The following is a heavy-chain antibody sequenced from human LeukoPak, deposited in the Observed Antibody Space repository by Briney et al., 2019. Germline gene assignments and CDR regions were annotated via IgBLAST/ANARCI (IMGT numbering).Heavy chain of an antibody. D-gene: IGHD1-1*01. J-gene: IGHJ5*02. CDR2: MDYSGNT. CDR3: ARGLSSYGIGWFDP. V-gene: IGHV4-59*01. Sequence: SETLSLTCTVSGGSISSYYWSWIRQPPGKGLEWIGYMDYSGNTNYNPSLKSRVTISVDTSKNQFSLKLSSVTAADTAVYYCARGLSSYGIGWFDPWGQGTLVTVSS. CDR1: GGSISSYY.